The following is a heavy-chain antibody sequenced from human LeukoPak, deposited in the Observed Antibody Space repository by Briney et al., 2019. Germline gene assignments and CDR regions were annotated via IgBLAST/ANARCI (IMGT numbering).Heavy chain of an antibody. J-gene: IGHJ4*02. CDR1: GGSISSGDYY. Sequence: PSETLSLTCTVSGGSISSGDYYWSWIRQPPGKGLEWIGYIYYSGSTYYNPSLKSRVTISVDTSKNQFSLKLSSVTAADTAVYYCARVQSSGYYPNDYWGQGTLVTVYS. CDR2: IYYSGST. V-gene: IGHV4-30-4*08. D-gene: IGHD3-22*01. CDR3: ARVQSSGYYPNDY.